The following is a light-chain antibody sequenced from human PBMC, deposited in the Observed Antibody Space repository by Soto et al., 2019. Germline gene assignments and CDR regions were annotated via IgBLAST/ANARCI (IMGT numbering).Light chain of an antibody. Sequence: DIQMTQSPSSLSASVGDRVTITCQASQDISNYLNWYQQKTGKAPTLLIYDASNLETGVPSRFSGSGSGTDFTFTISSLQPEDIATYYCQQYDNLPVTFGPGTKVDIK. CDR2: DAS. CDR1: QDISNY. CDR3: QQYDNLPVT. J-gene: IGKJ3*01. V-gene: IGKV1-33*01.